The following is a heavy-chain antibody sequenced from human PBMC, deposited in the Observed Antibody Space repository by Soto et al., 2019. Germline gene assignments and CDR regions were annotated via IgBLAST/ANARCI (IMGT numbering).Heavy chain of an antibody. CDR1: GFTFSSYS. J-gene: IGHJ4*02. CDR3: ALRSGSYYNEPIGY. V-gene: IGHV3-30*03. CDR2: ISYDGSNK. Sequence: GGSLRLSCAASGFTFSSYSMHWVRQAPGKGLEWVAVISYDGSNKYYADSVKGRFTISRDNSKNTLYLQMNSLRAEDTAVYYCALRSGSYYNEPIGYWGQGTLVTVSS. D-gene: IGHD3-10*01.